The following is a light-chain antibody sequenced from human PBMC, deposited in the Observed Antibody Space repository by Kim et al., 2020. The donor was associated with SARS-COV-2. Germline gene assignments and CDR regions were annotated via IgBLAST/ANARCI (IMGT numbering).Light chain of an antibody. V-gene: IGKV3-20*01. CDR3: QHYRTSPYT. CDR2: GAS. J-gene: IGKJ2*01. CDR1: QSVSSSY. Sequence: EIVLTQSPGTLSLSPGERATLSCRASQSVSSSYLAWNQQKPGQAPRLLIYGASSRATGIPDRFSGSGSGTDFTLTISRLEPEDFAVYYCQHYRTSPYTFGQGTKLEI.